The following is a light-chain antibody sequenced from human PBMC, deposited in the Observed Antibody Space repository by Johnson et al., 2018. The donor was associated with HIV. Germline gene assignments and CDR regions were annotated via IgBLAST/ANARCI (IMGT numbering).Light chain of an antibody. CDR3: GTWDSSLSAYV. V-gene: IGLV1-51*01. Sequence: QSALTQPPSVSAAPGQKVTISCSGSRSNIGNNYVSWYQQFPGTAPKLLISNNDKRPSGIPDRFSGSRSGTSATLGITGLQTGDEADYYCGTWDSSLSAYVFGTGTKVTV. CDR1: RSNIGNNY. J-gene: IGLJ1*01. CDR2: NND.